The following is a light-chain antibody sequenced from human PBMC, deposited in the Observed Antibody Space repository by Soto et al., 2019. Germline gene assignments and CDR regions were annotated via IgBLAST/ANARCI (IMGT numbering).Light chain of an antibody. Sequence: DIQMTQSPSSLSASIGDRVTITCRAGQSISAFLNWYQQKPGKAPKLLVYTASTLKTGVPSRFSGSGSGTEFTLTISNLQPEDSAIYYCQQSFGIVWTFGQGTKVEIK. CDR2: TAS. J-gene: IGKJ1*01. V-gene: IGKV1-39*01. CDR3: QQSFGIVWT. CDR1: QSISAF.